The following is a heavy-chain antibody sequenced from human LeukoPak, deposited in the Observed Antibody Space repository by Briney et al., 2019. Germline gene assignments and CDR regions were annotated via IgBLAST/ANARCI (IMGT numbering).Heavy chain of an antibody. D-gene: IGHD2-2*01. J-gene: IGHJ6*03. CDR1: GFTFSSYA. CDR3: SGKKVVPAGYYYYYYMDV. CDR2: ISGSGGST. V-gene: IGHV3-23*01. Sequence: GGSLRLSCAASGFTFSSYAMSWVRQAPGKGLEWVSAISGSGGSTYYADSVKGRFTISRDNSKNTLYLQMNSLRAEDTAVYYWSGKKVVPAGYYYYYYMDVWGKGTTVTVSS.